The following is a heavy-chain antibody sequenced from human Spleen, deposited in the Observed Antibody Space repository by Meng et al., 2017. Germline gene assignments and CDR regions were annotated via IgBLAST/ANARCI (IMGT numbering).Heavy chain of an antibody. CDR2: INTDASST. V-gene: IGHV3-74*03. Sequence: GESLKISCAASGFTFSSYNMHWVRQTPGEGLVWVSRINTDASSTTYADSVKGRFTISRDDAKNTVYLQMNSLRAEDTAVYYCARWAIVGGDIDAFDLWGQGTMVTVSS. D-gene: IGHD3-22*01. J-gene: IGHJ3*01. CDR1: GFTFSSYN. CDR3: ARWAIVGGDIDAFDL.